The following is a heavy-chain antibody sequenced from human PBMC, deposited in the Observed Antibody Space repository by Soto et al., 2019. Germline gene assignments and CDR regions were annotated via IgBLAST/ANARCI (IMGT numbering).Heavy chain of an antibody. CDR2: IKEDGSEE. D-gene: IGHD2-2*01. V-gene: IGHV3-7*01. CDR3: ATAISSPFSNFDY. Sequence: EVQLVQSGGDLVQPGGSLRLSCVASGFTFSTYWMTWVRQARGMGREWVAGIKEDGSEEVYVVSVKGRFSISRDNAKTSLYLQLNSLRAEDTAVYYCATAISSPFSNFDYWGQGSLVTVSS. CDR1: GFTFSTYW. J-gene: IGHJ4*02.